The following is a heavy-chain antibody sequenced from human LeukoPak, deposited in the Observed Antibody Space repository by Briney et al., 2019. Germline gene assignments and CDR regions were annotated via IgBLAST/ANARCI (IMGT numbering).Heavy chain of an antibody. V-gene: IGHV1-2*02. CDR3: ARDGSSSVSIWFDP. CDR1: GYTFTDYY. D-gene: IGHD6-6*01. J-gene: IGHJ5*02. Sequence: RASVKVSCKASGYTFTDYYMHWVRQAPGQGLEWIGWISPDSGRTGFAQKFQGRVTMTRDTSISTAYMELSRLRSDDTAVYYCARDGSSSVSIWFDPWGQGTLVTVSS. CDR2: ISPDSGRT.